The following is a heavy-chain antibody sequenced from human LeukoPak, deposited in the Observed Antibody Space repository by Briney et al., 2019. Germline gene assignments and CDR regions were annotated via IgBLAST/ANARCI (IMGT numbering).Heavy chain of an antibody. D-gene: IGHD3-10*01. Sequence: ASVKVSCKVSGYTLTELSMHWVRQAPGKGLEWMGGFDPEDGETIYAQKFQGRVTMTEDTSTDTAYMELSSLRSEDTAVYYCATMIDYYGSGSYYAFDYWGQGTLVTVSS. J-gene: IGHJ4*02. CDR1: GYTLTELS. CDR3: ATMIDYYGSGSYYAFDY. CDR2: FDPEDGET. V-gene: IGHV1-24*01.